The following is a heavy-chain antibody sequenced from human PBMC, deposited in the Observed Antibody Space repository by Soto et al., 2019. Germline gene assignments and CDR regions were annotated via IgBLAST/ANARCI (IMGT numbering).Heavy chain of an antibody. V-gene: IGHV4-31*03. CDR1: GGSISSGGYY. CDR3: ASFRGIAAAGTGGASYYYYGMDV. Sequence: PSETLSLTFTVSGGSISSGGYYWSWIRQHPGKGLEWIGYIYYSGSTYYNPSLKSRVTISVDTSKNQFSLKLSSVTAADTAVYYCASFRGIAAAGTGGASYYYYGMDVWGQGTTVTVSS. J-gene: IGHJ6*02. CDR2: IYYSGST. D-gene: IGHD6-13*01.